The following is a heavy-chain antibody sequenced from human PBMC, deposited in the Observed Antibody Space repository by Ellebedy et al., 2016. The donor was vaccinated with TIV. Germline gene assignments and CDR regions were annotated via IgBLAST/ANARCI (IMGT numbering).Heavy chain of an antibody. CDR2: IYYSGST. CDR3: ARESLSLRFAFDL. V-gene: IGHV4-30-4*01. D-gene: IGHD2-15*01. J-gene: IGHJ3*01. CDR1: DGSISSGDYY. Sequence: MPSETLSLTCSVSDGSISSGDYYWSWVRQPPGKGLEWLGHIYYSGSTYYNPSLKSRLSFSLDTSSNLFSLSLSSVTAADTAVYYCARESLSLRFAFDLWGQGAMVTVSS.